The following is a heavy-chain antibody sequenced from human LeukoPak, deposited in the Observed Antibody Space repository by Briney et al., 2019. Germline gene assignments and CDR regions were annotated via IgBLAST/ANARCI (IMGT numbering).Heavy chain of an antibody. CDR1: GGSVTSTNW. Sequence: SETLSLTCDVSGGSVTSTNWWTWVRQPPGKGLEWIGEVHLDGRTSCTPSLKSRLIMSVDLPENHISLKLTSVTAADTAVYYCAREGGFYRPLDYSGQGTLVTVSS. CDR3: AREGGFYRPLDY. D-gene: IGHD3-3*01. CDR2: VHLDGRT. V-gene: IGHV4-4*02. J-gene: IGHJ4*02.